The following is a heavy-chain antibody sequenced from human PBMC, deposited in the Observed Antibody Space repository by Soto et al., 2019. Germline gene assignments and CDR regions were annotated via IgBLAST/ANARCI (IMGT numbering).Heavy chain of an antibody. J-gene: IGHJ6*02. D-gene: IGHD6-19*01. CDR2: INHSGST. CDR1: GGSFSGYY. V-gene: IGHV4-34*01. CDR3: ARGRVAVAGTGNYYYYYGMDV. Sequence: SETLSLTCAVYGGSFSGYYWSWIRQPPGKGLEWIGEINHSGSTNYNPSLKSRVTISVDTSKNQFSLKLSSVTAADTAVYYCARGRVAVAGTGNYYYYYGMDVWGQGTTVTVSS.